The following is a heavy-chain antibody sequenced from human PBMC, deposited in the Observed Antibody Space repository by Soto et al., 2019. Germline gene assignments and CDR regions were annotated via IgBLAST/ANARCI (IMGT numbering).Heavy chain of an antibody. D-gene: IGHD5-18*01. Sequence: GGSLRLSCAASGFTFSSYAMSWVRQAPGKGLEWVSAISGSGGSTYYADSVRGRFTISRDNSKNTLYLQMNSLRAEDTAVYYCARLTATLWDGMDVWGQGTTVTVSS. V-gene: IGHV3-23*01. J-gene: IGHJ6*02. CDR2: ISGSGGST. CDR3: ARLTATLWDGMDV. CDR1: GFTFSSYA.